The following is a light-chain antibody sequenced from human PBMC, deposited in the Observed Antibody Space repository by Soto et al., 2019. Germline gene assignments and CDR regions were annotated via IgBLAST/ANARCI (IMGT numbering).Light chain of an antibody. CDR1: QSISSW. CDR2: KAS. CDR3: QQYNSYSGFT. J-gene: IGKJ3*01. V-gene: IGKV1-5*03. Sequence: DIRMTQSPSTLSASVGDRVTITCRASQSISSWLAWYQQKPGKAPKLLIYKASSLESGVPSRFSGSGSGTEFTLTISSLQPDDFATYYCQQYNSYSGFTFGPGTKVYIK.